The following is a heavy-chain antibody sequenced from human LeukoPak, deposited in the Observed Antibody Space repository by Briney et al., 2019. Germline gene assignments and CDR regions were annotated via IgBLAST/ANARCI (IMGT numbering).Heavy chain of an antibody. V-gene: IGHV3-30*19. J-gene: IGHJ4*02. D-gene: IGHD3-22*01. CDR2: ISYDGSNK. Sequence: GGSLRLSCAASGFTFSSYGMHWVRQAPGKGLEWVAVISYDGSNKYYADSVKGRFTISRDNSKNTLYLQMNSLRAEDTAVYYCASTPAGLYYYDSSGYYNGPRYWGQGTLVTVSS. CDR3: ASTPAGLYYYDSSGYYNGPRY. CDR1: GFTFSSYG.